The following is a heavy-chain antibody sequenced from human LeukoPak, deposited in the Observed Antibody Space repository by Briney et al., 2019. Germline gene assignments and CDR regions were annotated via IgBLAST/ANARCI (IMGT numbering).Heavy chain of an antibody. J-gene: IGHJ6*02. CDR1: GFTVSSNY. V-gene: IGHV3-66*01. D-gene: IGHD2-2*01. CDR3: ARDLVVPAAMLHYYYYYGVDV. Sequence: PGGSLRLSCAASGFTVSSNYMSWVRQAPGKGLEWVSVIYSGGSTYYADSVKGRFTISRDNSKNTLYLRMNSLRAEDTAVYYCARDLVVPAAMLHYYYYYGVDVWGQGTTVTVSS. CDR2: IYSGGST.